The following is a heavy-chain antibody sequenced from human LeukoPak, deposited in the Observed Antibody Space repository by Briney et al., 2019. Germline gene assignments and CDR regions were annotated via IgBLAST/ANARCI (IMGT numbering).Heavy chain of an antibody. CDR1: GYSFTSYY. CDR2: IKPDPGSR. D-gene: IGHD1-1*01. J-gene: IGHJ6*03. CDR3: ARSRPPLGTRWDYMDV. Sequence: EASVKVSCKASGYSFTSYYIHWVRQAPGQGLEWIGIIKPDPGSRNYAPKFQGRVTMTSDMSTSTVYMELSGLRSEDTAVYYCARSRPPLGTRWDYMDVWGKGTAVTVSS. V-gene: IGHV1-46*01.